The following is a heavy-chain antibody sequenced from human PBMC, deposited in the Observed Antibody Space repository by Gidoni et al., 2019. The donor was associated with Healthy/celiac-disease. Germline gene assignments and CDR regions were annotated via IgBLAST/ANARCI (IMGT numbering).Heavy chain of an antibody. Sequence: HVQLQESGPGLVKPSQTLSLTRTVSGGSISSGSYSWSWIRQPAGKGLEWIGRIYTSGSTNYNPSLKSRVTISVDTSKNQFSLKLSSVTAADTAVYYCARGQQWLVPFDYWGQGTLVTVSS. CDR1: GGSISSGSYS. D-gene: IGHD6-19*01. CDR2: IYTSGST. CDR3: ARGQQWLVPFDY. J-gene: IGHJ4*02. V-gene: IGHV4-61*02.